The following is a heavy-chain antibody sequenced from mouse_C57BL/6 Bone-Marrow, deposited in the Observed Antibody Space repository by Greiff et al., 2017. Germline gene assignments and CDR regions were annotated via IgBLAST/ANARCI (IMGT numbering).Heavy chain of an antibody. Sequence: VQLQQPGAELVKPGASVKMSCKASGYTFTSYWITWVKQRPGQGLEWIGDIYPGSGSTNYNEKFKSKATLTVDTSSSTAYMQLSSLTSEDSAVYYCASDYYGTSWFAYWGQGTLVTVSA. D-gene: IGHD1-1*01. CDR2: IYPGSGST. CDR3: ASDYYGTSWFAY. V-gene: IGHV1-55*01. J-gene: IGHJ3*01. CDR1: GYTFTSYW.